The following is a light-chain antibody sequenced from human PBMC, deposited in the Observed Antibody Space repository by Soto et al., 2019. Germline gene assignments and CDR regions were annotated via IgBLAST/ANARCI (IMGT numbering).Light chain of an antibody. CDR3: QHYNSYSEA. CDR2: KAS. J-gene: IGKJ1*01. Sequence: DIQMTQSPSTLSGSVGDRVTITCRASQTISSWLAWYQQKPGKAPKLLIYKASTLKSGVPSRFSGSGSGTEFTLTISSLQPEDFATYYCQHYNSYSEAFGQGTKVE. CDR1: QTISSW. V-gene: IGKV1-5*03.